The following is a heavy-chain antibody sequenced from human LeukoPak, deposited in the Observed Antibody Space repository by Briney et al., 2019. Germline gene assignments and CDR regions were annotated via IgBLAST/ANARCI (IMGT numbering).Heavy chain of an antibody. CDR1: GFTFSSYW. D-gene: IGHD2-15*01. Sequence: GGSLRLSCAASGFTFSSYWMSWVRQAPGKGLEWVANIKQDGSEKYYVDSVKGRFTISRDNAKNSLYLQMNSLRAEDTAVYYCASGVVGYYFDYWGQGTLVTVSS. CDR2: IKQDGSEK. V-gene: IGHV3-7*01. J-gene: IGHJ4*02. CDR3: ASGVVGYYFDY.